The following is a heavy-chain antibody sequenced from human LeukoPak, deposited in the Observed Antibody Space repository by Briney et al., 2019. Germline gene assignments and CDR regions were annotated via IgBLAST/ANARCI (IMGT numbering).Heavy chain of an antibody. V-gene: IGHV4-59*12. Sequence: SETLSLTCTVSGGSISSYYWSWIRQPPGKGLEWIGYIYYSGSTNYNPSLESRVTMSLDTSNNQFSLKLSSVTAADTAVYYCAREGVQLWLRYFDYWGQGTLVTVSS. CDR2: IYYSGST. J-gene: IGHJ4*02. D-gene: IGHD5-18*01. CDR1: GGSISSYY. CDR3: AREGVQLWLRYFDY.